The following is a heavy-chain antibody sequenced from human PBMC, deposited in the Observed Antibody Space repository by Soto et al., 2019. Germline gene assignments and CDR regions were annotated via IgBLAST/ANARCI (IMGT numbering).Heavy chain of an antibody. CDR3: AVLEGSSWYVIYY. J-gene: IGHJ4*02. D-gene: IGHD6-13*01. CDR1: GGSISSYY. Sequence: SETLSLTCTVSGGSISSYYWSWIRQPPGKGLEWIGYIYYSGSTNYNPSLKSRVTISVDTSKNQFSLKLSSVTAADTAVYYCAVLEGSSWYVIYYWGQGTLVTVSS. CDR2: IYYSGST. V-gene: IGHV4-59*08.